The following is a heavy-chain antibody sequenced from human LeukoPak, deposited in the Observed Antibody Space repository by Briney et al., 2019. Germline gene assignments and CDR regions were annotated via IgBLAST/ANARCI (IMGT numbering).Heavy chain of an antibody. CDR1: GFTFSDYY. CDR3: ARAKYDSSGYYYSGSDI. CDR2: ITTSGSPI. J-gene: IGHJ3*02. Sequence: GGSLRLSCAASGFTFSDYYMGWIRQAPGKGLEWVSYITTSGSPIYYADSVKGRFTMSRDNAKKSLYLQMNSLRAEDTAVYYCARAKYDSSGYYYSGSDIWGQGTMVTVSS. V-gene: IGHV3-11*04. D-gene: IGHD3-22*01.